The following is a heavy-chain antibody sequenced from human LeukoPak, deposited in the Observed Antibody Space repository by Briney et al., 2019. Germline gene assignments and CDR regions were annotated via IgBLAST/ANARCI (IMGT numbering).Heavy chain of an antibody. J-gene: IGHJ4*02. CDR1: GGTFSSYA. CDR3: ASGGVSDIVVVPAAGNYFDY. D-gene: IGHD2-2*01. V-gene: IGHV1-69*06. CDR2: IIPIFGTA. Sequence: VASVKVSCKASGGTFSSYAISWVRQAPGQGLEWMGGIIPIFGTANYAQKSQGRVTITADKSTSTAYMELSSLRSEDTAVYYCASGGVSDIVVVPAAGNYFDYWGQGTLVTVSS.